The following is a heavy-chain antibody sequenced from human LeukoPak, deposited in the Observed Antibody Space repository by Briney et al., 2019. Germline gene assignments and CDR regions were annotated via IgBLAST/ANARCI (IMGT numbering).Heavy chain of an antibody. Sequence: ASVKVSCKASGYTFTSYYMHWVRQAPGQGLEWMGWMNPNSGNTGYAQKFQGRVTMTEDTSTDTAYMELSRLRSEDTAVYYCATDSSGGANIAAAGISWFDPWGQGTLVTVSS. CDR1: GYTFTSYY. CDR2: MNPNSGNT. J-gene: IGHJ5*02. V-gene: IGHV1-8*02. D-gene: IGHD6-13*01. CDR3: ATDSSGGANIAAAGISWFDP.